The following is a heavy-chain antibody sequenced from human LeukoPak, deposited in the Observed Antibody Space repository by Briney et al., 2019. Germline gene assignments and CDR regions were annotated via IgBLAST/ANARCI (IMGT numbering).Heavy chain of an antibody. CDR1: GFTFTDYW. CDR3: ATSKDTAGGPY. D-gene: IGHD6-13*01. V-gene: IGHV3-7*01. Sequence: GGSLRLSCTASGFTFTDYWMTWVRQAPGQGLEWLANIRQDGGATFYGVSVKGRFTISRDNAKNSLFLQMNSLRAEDTAVYYCATSKDTAGGPYWGQGTLVTVSS. J-gene: IGHJ4*02. CDR2: IRQDGGAT.